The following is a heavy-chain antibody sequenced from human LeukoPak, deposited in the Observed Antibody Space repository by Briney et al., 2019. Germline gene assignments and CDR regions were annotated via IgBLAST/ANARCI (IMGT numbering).Heavy chain of an antibody. Sequence: GGSLRLSCAASGFTFSSYAMHWVRQAPGKGLEWVAVISYDGSNKYYADSVKGRFTISRDNSKNTLYLQMNSLRAEDTAVYYCARLRPDYYGSGSYRPDYWGQGTLVTVSS. CDR2: ISYDGSNK. D-gene: IGHD3-10*01. CDR1: GFTFSSYA. V-gene: IGHV3-30-3*01. J-gene: IGHJ4*02. CDR3: ARLRPDYYGSGSYRPDY.